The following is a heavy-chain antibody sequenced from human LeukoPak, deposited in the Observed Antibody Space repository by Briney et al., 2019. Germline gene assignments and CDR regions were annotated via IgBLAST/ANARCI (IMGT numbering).Heavy chain of an antibody. CDR2: ISPSGGGT. D-gene: IGHD6-19*01. CDR1: GYTFTSYY. Sequence: ASVKVSCKSSGYTFTSYYIHWVRQATGQGLEWMGIISPSGGGTGYAQNFQGRVTMTRDTSTSTVYMELSSLRSEDTAVYFCARGGPQWLVLRKRFYFDSWGQGTLVTVSS. J-gene: IGHJ4*02. CDR3: ARGGPQWLVLRKRFYFDS. V-gene: IGHV1-46*01.